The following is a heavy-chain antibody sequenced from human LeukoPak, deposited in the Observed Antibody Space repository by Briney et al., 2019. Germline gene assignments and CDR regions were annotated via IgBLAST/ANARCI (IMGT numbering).Heavy chain of an antibody. CDR1: GGSVSSGSNY. D-gene: IGHD3-22*01. J-gene: IGHJ4*02. V-gene: IGHV4-61*01. CDR2: IYYSGSS. Sequence: PSETLSLTCTVSGGSVSSGSNYWSWIRQPPGKRLEWIGYIYYSGSSNYNPSLNSRVTISLDTSKNQFSLKLSSVTAADTAVYYCATQNYYDSSGFDYWGQGTLVTVSS. CDR3: ATQNYYDSSGFDY.